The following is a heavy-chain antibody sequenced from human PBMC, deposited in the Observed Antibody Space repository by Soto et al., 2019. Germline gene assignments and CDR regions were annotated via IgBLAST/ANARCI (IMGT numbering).Heavy chain of an antibody. CDR3: AIEFCSSTSCYRDY. V-gene: IGHV1-69*02. J-gene: IGHJ4*02. CDR2: IIPILGIA. D-gene: IGHD2-2*02. CDR1: GGTFSSYT. Sequence: QVQLVQSGAEVKKPGSSVKVSCKASGGTFSSYTISWVRQAPGQGLEWMGRIIPILGIANYAQKFQGRVTITADTSPSTASMLLSSLRSEDTAVYYCAIEFCSSTSCYRDYWGQGTLVTVSS.